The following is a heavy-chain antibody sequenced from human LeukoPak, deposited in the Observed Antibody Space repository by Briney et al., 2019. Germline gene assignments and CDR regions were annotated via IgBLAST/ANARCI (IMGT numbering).Heavy chain of an antibody. CDR3: ARHAILGTTSWFDP. CDR1: GGSFSSSY. V-gene: IGHV4-59*01. D-gene: IGHD1-26*01. Sequence: SETLSLTCTVSGGSFSSSYWSWIRQPPGKGLEWIGCIYYTGTTNYNPSLKSRVTISVDTSKNQFSLKLSSVTAADTAVYYCARHAILGTTSWFDPWGQGTLVTVSS. J-gene: IGHJ5*02. CDR2: IYYTGTT.